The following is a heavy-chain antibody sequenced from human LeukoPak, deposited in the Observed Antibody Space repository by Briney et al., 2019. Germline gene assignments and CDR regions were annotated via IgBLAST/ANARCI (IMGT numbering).Heavy chain of an antibody. D-gene: IGHD3-22*01. J-gene: IGHJ4*02. CDR3: AKDRPNYYGSNGHYYRRDGDY. Sequence: GGSLRLSCAASGFTFSIYAMSWVRQAPGKGLQWVSSITSSGDGTYYADSVKGRFTISRDHSENMLYLQMNSLRVEDTAVYFCAKDRPNYYGSNGHYYRRDGDYWGQGTLVTVSS. CDR2: ITSSGDGT. V-gene: IGHV3-23*01. CDR1: GFTFSIYA.